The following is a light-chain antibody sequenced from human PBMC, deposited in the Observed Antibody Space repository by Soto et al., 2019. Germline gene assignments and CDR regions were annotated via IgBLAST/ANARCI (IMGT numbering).Light chain of an antibody. CDR3: QSYDSSLSAL. CDR2: GNS. J-gene: IGLJ3*02. CDR1: SSNIGAGYD. V-gene: IGLV1-40*01. Sequence: QSVLTQPPSVSGAPGQGVTISCTGSSSNIGAGYDVHWYQQLPGTAPKPLIYGNSNRPSGVPDRFSGSKSGTSASLAITGLQAEDEADYYCQSYDSSLSALFGGGTKLTVL.